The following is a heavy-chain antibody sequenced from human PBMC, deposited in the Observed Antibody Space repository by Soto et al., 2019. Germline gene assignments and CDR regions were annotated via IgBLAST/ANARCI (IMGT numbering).Heavy chain of an antibody. CDR1: GLGVRNNY. CDR3: VRPIPSGRNYGMDV. J-gene: IGHJ6*02. CDR2: IYNDGTT. V-gene: IGHV3-53*01. Sequence: EVRLEESGGGLIQPGGSLRLSCTAYGLGVRNNYMSWVRQAPGMGLEWVSVIYNDGTTYYADSVKGRFTLSRDTSKNTLSLQMDSLKAEDTAVYYCVRPIPSGRNYGMDVWGQGTTVTVSS. D-gene: IGHD3-10*01.